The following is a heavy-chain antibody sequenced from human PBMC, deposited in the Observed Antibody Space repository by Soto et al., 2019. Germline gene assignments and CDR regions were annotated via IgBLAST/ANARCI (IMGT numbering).Heavy chain of an antibody. Sequence: SETLSLTCAVYGGSFSGYYWSWIRQPPGKGLEWIGEINHSGSTNYNPSLKSRVTISVDTSKNQFSLKLSSVTAADTAVYYCARGSVSDNYNYYYYDMDVWGKGTTVTVSS. CDR1: GGSFSGYY. J-gene: IGHJ6*03. V-gene: IGHV4-34*01. D-gene: IGHD4-4*01. CDR2: INHSGST. CDR3: ARGSVSDNYNYYYYDMDV.